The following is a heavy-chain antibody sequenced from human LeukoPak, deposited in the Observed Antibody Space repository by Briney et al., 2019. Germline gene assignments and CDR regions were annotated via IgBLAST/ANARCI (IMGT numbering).Heavy chain of an antibody. J-gene: IGHJ4*02. V-gene: IGHV4-30-2*01. CDR1: GGSISSGGYS. CDR2: IYHSGST. CDR3: ARGLGYDSSGPNFDY. D-gene: IGHD3-22*01. Sequence: SQTLSLTCAVSGGSISSGGYSWSWIPQPPGKGLEWIGYIYHSGSTYYNPSLKSRVTISVDRSKNQFSLKLSSVTAADTAVYYCARGLGYDSSGPNFDYWGQGTLVTVSS.